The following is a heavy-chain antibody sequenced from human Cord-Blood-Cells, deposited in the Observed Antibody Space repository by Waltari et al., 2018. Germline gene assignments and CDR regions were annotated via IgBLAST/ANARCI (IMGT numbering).Heavy chain of an antibody. V-gene: IGHV4-39*01. CDR2: IYYSGST. J-gene: IGHJ4*01. CDR3: ARLDFWSGYYDY. Sequence: QLQLQESGPGLVKPSETLSLTCTVSGGSISSSSYYWGWIRQPPGKGLEWIGSIYYSGSTYYNPSLKSRVTISVDTSKNQFSLKLSSVTAADTAVYYCARLDFWSGYYDYWGHGTLVTVSS. CDR1: GGSISSSSYY. D-gene: IGHD3-3*01.